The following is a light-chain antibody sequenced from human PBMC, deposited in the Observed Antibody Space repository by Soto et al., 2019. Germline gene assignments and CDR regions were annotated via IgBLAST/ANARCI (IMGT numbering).Light chain of an antibody. CDR1: SSDVGSYNL. Sequence: QSALTQPASVSGSPGQSITISCTGTSSDVGSYNLVSWYRQHPGKAPKLMIYESSKRPSGLSNRFSGSKSGNTASLTISGLQAEDEADYYCCLYVGSSTLVFGGGTKLTVL. J-gene: IGLJ3*02. CDR2: ESS. V-gene: IGLV2-23*01. CDR3: CLYVGSSTLV.